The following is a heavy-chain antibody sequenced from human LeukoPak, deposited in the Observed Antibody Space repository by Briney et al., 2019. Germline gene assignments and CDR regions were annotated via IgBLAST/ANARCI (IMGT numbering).Heavy chain of an antibody. CDR3: AKVRYQLLIDY. CDR2: ISGSGVMT. V-gene: IGHV3-23*01. J-gene: IGHJ4*02. D-gene: IGHD2-2*01. CDR1: GFTFSNYA. Sequence: GGSLRLSCAASGFTFSNYAMSWVRQAPGKGLEWVSGISGSGVMTYYADSVKGRFTISRHNSKNTVYLQMNSLRADDTAVYYCAKVRYQLLIDYWGQGTLVTVSS.